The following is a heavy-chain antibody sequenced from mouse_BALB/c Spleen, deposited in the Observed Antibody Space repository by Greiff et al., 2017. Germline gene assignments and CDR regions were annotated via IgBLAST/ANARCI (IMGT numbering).Heavy chain of an antibody. V-gene: IGHV1S81*02. CDR3: ARSNWNWDFDD. J-gene: IGHJ2*01. D-gene: IGHD4-1*01. CDR2: INPSNGRT. CDR1: GCTFTSYW. Sequence: QVQLQQPGAELVKPGASVKLSCKASGCTFTSYWMHWVKQRPGQGLEWIGEINPSNGRTNYNEKFKSKATLTVDKSSSTAYMQLSSLASEDSAVYYCARSNWNWDFDDWGQGTTLTVSS.